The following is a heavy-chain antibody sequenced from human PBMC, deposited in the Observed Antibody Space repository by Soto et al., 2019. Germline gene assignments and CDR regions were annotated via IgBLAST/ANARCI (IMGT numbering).Heavy chain of an antibody. J-gene: IGHJ6*03. CDR1: GFTVSSNY. V-gene: IGHV3-66*01. Sequence: GGSLRLSCAASGFTVSSNYMSWVRQAPGKGLEWVSVIYSGGTTYYADSVKGRFTISRDNSKNTLYLQMNSLRAEDTAVYYCARDRLPSVGLHFYMDVWGKGTTVTVSS. CDR2: IYSGGTT. D-gene: IGHD4-17*01. CDR3: ARDRLPSVGLHFYMDV.